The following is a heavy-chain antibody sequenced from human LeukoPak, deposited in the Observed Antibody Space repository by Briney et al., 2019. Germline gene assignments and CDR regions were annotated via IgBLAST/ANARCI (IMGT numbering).Heavy chain of an antibody. CDR2: IVVGSGNT. V-gene: IGHV1-58*02. Sequence: ASVKVSCKASGFTFTSSAMQWVRQARGQRLEWIGWIVVGSGNTNYAQKFQERVTITRDMSTSTAYMELSSLRSEDTAVYYCAAVGVVPAAMGVDYWGQGTLVTVSS. CDR3: AAVGVVPAAMGVDY. D-gene: IGHD2-2*01. J-gene: IGHJ4*02. CDR1: GFTFTSSA.